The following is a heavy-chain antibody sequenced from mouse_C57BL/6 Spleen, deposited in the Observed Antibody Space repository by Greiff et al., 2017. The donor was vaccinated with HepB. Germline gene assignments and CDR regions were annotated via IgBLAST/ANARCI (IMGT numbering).Heavy chain of an antibody. J-gene: IGHJ4*01. V-gene: IGHV1-52*01. CDR1: GYTFTSYW. CDR3: ARGYYGGDAMDY. CDR2: IDPSDSET. Sequence: QVQLKQPGADLVRPGSSVKLSCKASGYTFTSYWMHWVKQRPIQGLEWIGNIDPSDSETHYNQKFKDKATLTVDKSSSTAYMQLSSLTSEDSAVYYCARGYYGGDAMDYWGQGTSVTVSS. D-gene: IGHD1-1*01.